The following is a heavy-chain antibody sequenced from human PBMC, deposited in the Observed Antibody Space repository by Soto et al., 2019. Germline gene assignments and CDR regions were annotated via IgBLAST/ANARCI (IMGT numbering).Heavy chain of an antibody. J-gene: IGHJ4*02. CDR1: GGSVSSGSYY. V-gene: IGHV4-61*01. Sequence: PSETLCLTCTVSGGSVSSGSYYWSWIRQPPGKGLEWIGYIYYSGSTNYNPSLKSRVTISVDTSKNQFSLKLSSVTAADTAVYYCARENQVGPTTLWGQGTLVTVSS. CDR2: IYYSGST. CDR3: ARENQVGPTTL. D-gene: IGHD1-26*01.